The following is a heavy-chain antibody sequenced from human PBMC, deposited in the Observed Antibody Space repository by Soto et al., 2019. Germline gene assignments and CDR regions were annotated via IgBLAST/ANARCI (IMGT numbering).Heavy chain of an antibody. Sequence: SETLSLTCTVSRGSIRSFYWSWIRQPAGKGLEWLPHIYTSGSTTSSPYLKSRVTMSRDTSKNQLSLRLRSVTAADTAVYYCAGLSGSSSFYAMDVWGQGTTVTVSS. V-gene: IGHV4-4*07. D-gene: IGHD6-19*01. J-gene: IGHJ6*02. CDR2: IYTSGST. CDR3: AGLSGSSSFYAMDV. CDR1: RGSIRSFY.